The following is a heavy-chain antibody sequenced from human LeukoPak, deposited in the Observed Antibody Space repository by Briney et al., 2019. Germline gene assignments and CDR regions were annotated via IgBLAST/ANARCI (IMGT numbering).Heavy chain of an antibody. V-gene: IGHV1-8*01. CDR3: ARAAWEYSSSFDP. CDR1: GYTFTSYD. J-gene: IGHJ5*02. CDR2: MNPSSGNT. Sequence: APVKVSCKASGYTFTSYDINWVRQATGQGLEWMGWMNPSSGNTGYAQKFQGRVTMTRNTSISTAYMELSSLRSEDTAVYYCARAAWEYSSSFDPWGQGTLVTVSS. D-gene: IGHD6-6*01.